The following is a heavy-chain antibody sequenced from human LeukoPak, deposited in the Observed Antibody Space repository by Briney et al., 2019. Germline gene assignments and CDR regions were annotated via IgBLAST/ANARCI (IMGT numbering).Heavy chain of an antibody. V-gene: IGHV3-23*01. D-gene: IGHD5-24*01. J-gene: IGHJ3*02. CDR1: GFIFSSHG. CDR2: ISASGTYT. CDR3: AKDARFDAFDI. Sequence: GGSLRLSCAASGFIFSSHGMTWVRQALGKGLDWVAAISASGTYTYYADSVKGRFTISRDNSKNTLYLQMNSLRAEDTAVYYCAKDARFDAFDIWGQGTMVTVSS.